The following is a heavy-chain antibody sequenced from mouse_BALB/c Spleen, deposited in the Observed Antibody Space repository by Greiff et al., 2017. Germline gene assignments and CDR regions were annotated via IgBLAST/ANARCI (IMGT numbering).Heavy chain of an antibody. Sequence: VHLVESGGGLVQPGGSMKLSCVASGFTFSSYWMSWVRQSPEKGLEWVAEIRLKSDNYATHYAESVKGKFTISRDDSKSRLYLQMNSLRAEDTGIYYCTAYGNYFNDFDYWGQGTTLTVSS. D-gene: IGHD2-1*01. CDR1: GFTFSSYW. V-gene: IGHV6-3*01. J-gene: IGHJ2*01. CDR3: TAYGNYFNDFDY. CDR2: IRLKSDNYAT.